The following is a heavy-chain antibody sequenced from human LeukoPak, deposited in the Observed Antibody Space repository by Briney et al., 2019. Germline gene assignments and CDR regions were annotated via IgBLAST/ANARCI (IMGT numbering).Heavy chain of an antibody. D-gene: IGHD1-20*01. V-gene: IGHV3-11*01. CDR1: GFTFSDYY. CDR2: ISSSGSTI. Sequence: GGSLRLSCAASGFTFSDYYMSWIRQAPGKGLEWVSYISSSGSTIYYADSVKGRFTTSRDNAKNSLYLQMNSLRAEDTAVYYCARDLTGTTLPFDYWGQGTLVTVSS. J-gene: IGHJ4*02. CDR3: ARDLTGTTLPFDY.